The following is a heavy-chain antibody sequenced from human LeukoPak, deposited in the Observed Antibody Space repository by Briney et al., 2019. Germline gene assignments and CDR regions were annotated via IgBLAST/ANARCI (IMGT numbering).Heavy chain of an antibody. V-gene: IGHV4-34*01. CDR2: INHSGST. D-gene: IGHD3-10*01. CDR1: GGSFSGYH. J-gene: IGHJ4*02. CDR3: ARVATSNYYGSGSFRLFDY. Sequence: SETLSLTCAVYGGSFSGYHWSWIRQPPGKGLEWIGEINHSGSTNYNPSLKSRVTISVDTSKNQFSLKLSSVTAADTAVYYCARVATSNYYGSGSFRLFDYWGQGTLVTVSS.